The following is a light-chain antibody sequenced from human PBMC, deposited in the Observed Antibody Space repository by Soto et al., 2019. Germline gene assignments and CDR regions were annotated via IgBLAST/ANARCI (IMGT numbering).Light chain of an antibody. V-gene: IGKV3-15*01. J-gene: IGKJ4*01. CDR1: QSVGSN. CDR3: QQYNHWPFT. Sequence: EIVMTQSPVTLSVSPGERATLSCRASQSVGSNLAWYQQKPGQAPRLLIYGASTRATGIPARFSGSESGTEFTLTISSLQSEDFAFYYCQQYNHWPFTIGGGTKVEIK. CDR2: GAS.